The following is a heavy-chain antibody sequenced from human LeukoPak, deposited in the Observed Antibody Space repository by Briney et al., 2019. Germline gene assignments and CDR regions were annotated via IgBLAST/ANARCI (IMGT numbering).Heavy chain of an antibody. CDR3: ARSQSSSLIDY. CDR1: GFSFSAYG. D-gene: IGHD6-13*01. V-gene: IGHV3-33*01. Sequence: GGSLRLSCAASGFSFSAYGVHWVRQAPGKGLEWVAVIWYDGSSKDYADSVKGRFTLSRDNSKNTLYLQMNSLTVDDTAVYYCARSQSSSLIDYWGQGTLVTVSS. CDR2: IWYDGSSK. J-gene: IGHJ4*02.